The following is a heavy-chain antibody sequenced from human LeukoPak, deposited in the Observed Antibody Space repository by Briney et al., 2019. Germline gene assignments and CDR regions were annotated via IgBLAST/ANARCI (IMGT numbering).Heavy chain of an antibody. CDR1: GGSISSSSSY. D-gene: IGHD5-18*01. CDR3: ARDGLWIQNAFDL. CDR2: ISYSGST. J-gene: IGHJ3*01. V-gene: IGHV4-39*07. Sequence: MSSETLSLTCTVSGGSISSSSSYWGWIRQPPGKGLEWIATISYSGSTYYNPSLKSRVTVSVDTSKNQFSLKVTSVTAADTALYYCARDGLWIQNAFDLWGQGTMVTVSS.